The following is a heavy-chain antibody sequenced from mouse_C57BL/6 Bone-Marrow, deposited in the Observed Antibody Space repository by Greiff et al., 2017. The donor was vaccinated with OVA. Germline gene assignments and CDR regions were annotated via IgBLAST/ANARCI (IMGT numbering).Heavy chain of an antibody. CDR3: APYGTFDY. CDR2: INPNNGGT. J-gene: IGHJ2*01. V-gene: IGHV1-26*01. Sequence: EVQLQQSGPELVKPGASVKISCKASGYTFTDYYMNWVKQSHGKSLEWIGDINPNNGGTSYNQKFKGKATLTVDKSSSTAYMELRSLTSEDSAVYYCAPYGTFDYWGQGTTLTVSS. D-gene: IGHD2-1*01. CDR1: GYTFTDYY.